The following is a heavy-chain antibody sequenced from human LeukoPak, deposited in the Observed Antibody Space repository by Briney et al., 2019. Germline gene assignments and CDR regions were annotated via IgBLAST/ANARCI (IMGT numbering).Heavy chain of an antibody. D-gene: IGHD3-22*01. V-gene: IGHV4-34*09. Sequence: SETLSLTCAVYGGSFSGYYWSWIRQPPGKGLEWIGYIYYSGSTYYNPSLKSRVTVSVDTSKNQFSLKLSSVTAADTAVYYCARGITTAAFDIWGQGTMVTVSS. CDR3: ARGITTAAFDI. CDR2: IYYSGST. J-gene: IGHJ3*02. CDR1: GGSFSGYY.